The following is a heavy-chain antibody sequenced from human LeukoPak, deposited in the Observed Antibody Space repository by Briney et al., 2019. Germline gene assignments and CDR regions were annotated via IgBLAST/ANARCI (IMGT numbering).Heavy chain of an antibody. Sequence: SETLSLTCTVSGGSISSYYWSWIRQPPGKGLEWIGYIYYSGSTNYNPSLKSRVTISVDTSKNQFSLKLSSVTAADTAVYYCARGPSFGVVIIREGGYMDVWGKGTTVTVSS. V-gene: IGHV4-59*01. J-gene: IGHJ6*03. CDR2: IYYSGST. D-gene: IGHD3-3*01. CDR3: ARGPSFGVVIIREGGYMDV. CDR1: GGSISSYY.